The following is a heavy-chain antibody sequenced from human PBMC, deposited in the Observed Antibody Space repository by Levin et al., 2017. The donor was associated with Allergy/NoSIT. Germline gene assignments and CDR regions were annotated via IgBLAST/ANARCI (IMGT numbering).Heavy chain of an antibody. Sequence: ASVKVSCKASGYTFTSYGISWVRQAPGQGLEWMGWISAYNGNTNYAQKLQGRVTMTRDTSISTAYMELSRLRSDDTAVYYCARASGYSYDYWGQGTLVTVSS. CDR1: GYTFTSYG. V-gene: IGHV1-18*01. CDR2: ISAYNGNT. J-gene: IGHJ4*02. CDR3: ARASGYSYDY. D-gene: IGHD5-18*01.